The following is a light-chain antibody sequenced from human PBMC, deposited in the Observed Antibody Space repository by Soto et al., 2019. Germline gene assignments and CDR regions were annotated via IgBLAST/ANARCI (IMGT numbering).Light chain of an antibody. CDR3: GTWDSSLSASYI. J-gene: IGLJ1*01. CDR2: DNK. V-gene: IGLV1-51*01. Sequence: QSVLTQPPSVSSAPGQRVTISCSGSSSNIGNNYVSWYQQLPGTAPKLLIYDNKKRPSGIPDRFSGSKSGTSATLAITGLQTGDEADYYCGTWDSSLSASYIFGTGTKLTVL. CDR1: SSNIGNNY.